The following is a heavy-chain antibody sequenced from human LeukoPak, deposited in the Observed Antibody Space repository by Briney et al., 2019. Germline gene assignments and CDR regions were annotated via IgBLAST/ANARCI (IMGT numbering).Heavy chain of an antibody. V-gene: IGHV1-69*06. J-gene: IGHJ4*02. CDR3: QLYGDYRYYFDY. Sequence: SVKVSCKASGGTFSSYAISWVRQAPGQGLEWMGGIIPIFGTANYAQKFQGRVTITADKSTSTAYMELSSLRSEDTAVYYCQLYGDYRYYFDYWGQGTLVTVSS. CDR2: IIPIFGTA. D-gene: IGHD4-17*01. CDR1: GGTFSSYA.